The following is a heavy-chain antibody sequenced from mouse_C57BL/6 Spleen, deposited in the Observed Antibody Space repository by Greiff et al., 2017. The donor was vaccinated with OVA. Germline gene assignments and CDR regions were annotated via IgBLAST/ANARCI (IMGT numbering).Heavy chain of an antibody. V-gene: IGHV1-55*01. D-gene: IGHD1-1*01. CDR2: IYPGSGST. J-gene: IGHJ4*01. CDR3: ARVPDHGSSYYAMDY. Sequence: QVQLQQPGAELVKPGASVKMSCKASGYTFTSYWITWVKQRPGQGLEWIGDIYPGSGSTNYNEKFKSKATLTVDTSSSTAYMQLSSLTSADSAVYYSARVPDHGSSYYAMDYWGQGTSVTVSS. CDR1: GYTFTSYW.